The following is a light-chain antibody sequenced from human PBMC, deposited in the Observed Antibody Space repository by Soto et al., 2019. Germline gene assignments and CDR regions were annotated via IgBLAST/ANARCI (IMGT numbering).Light chain of an antibody. CDR1: SGDIGGYNY. V-gene: IGLV2-14*01. CDR2: DVS. J-gene: IGLJ2*01. CDR3: SSYTTSNTLV. Sequence: QSALTQPASVSGSPGQSITISCTGTSGDIGGYNYVSWYQQHPGKAPKLMIYDVSERPSGVSNRFSGSKSGNTASLTISGLRSEDEADYYCSSYTTSNTLVFGGGTKLTVL.